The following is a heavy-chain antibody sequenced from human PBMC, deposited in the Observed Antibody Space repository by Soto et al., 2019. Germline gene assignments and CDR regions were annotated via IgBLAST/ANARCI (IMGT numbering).Heavy chain of an antibody. Sequence: LGKSLKISCKGSGYSFTSYWIGWVRQMPGKGLEWMGIIYPGDSDTRYSPSFQGQVTISADKSISTAYLQWSSLKASDTAMYYCARIPEAGKYYYGMDVCGQGTTVTVSS. V-gene: IGHV5-51*01. CDR3: ARIPEAGKYYYGMDV. D-gene: IGHD6-13*01. J-gene: IGHJ6*02. CDR1: GYSFTSYW. CDR2: IYPGDSDT.